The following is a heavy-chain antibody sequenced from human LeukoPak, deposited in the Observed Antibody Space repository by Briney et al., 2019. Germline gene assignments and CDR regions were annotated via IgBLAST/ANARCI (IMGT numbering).Heavy chain of an antibody. J-gene: IGHJ4*02. V-gene: IGHV3-23*01. D-gene: IGHD2/OR15-2a*01. CDR3: AKDSAKKYDDY. Sequence: GGSLRLSCAASGFTFSNYAISWVRRAPGKGLEWVSGISGSDGTTYYADSVKGRFTISRDNSKNTLYLQINGLRAEDTAVHYCAKDSAKKYDDYWGQGTLVTVSS. CDR1: GFTFSNYA. CDR2: ISGSDGTT.